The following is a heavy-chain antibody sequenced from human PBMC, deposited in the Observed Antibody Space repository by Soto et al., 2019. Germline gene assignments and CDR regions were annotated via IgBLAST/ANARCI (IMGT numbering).Heavy chain of an antibody. V-gene: IGHV1-8*01. Sequence: ASVKVSCKASGYTLTSYDINWVRQATGQGLEWMGWMNPNSGNTGYAQKFQGRVTMTRNTSISTAYMELSSLRSEDTAVYYCARSGYYYGSGSWPNWFDPWGQGTLVTVSS. J-gene: IGHJ5*02. CDR1: GYTLTSYD. D-gene: IGHD3-10*01. CDR3: ARSGYYYGSGSWPNWFDP. CDR2: MNPNSGNT.